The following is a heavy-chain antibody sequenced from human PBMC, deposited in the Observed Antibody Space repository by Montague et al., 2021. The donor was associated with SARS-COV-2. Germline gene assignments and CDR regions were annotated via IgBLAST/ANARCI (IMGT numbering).Heavy chain of an antibody. D-gene: IGHD3-10*01. Sequence: SLRLSCAASGFTFRSYWMHWVRQVPGRGLVWVSRIRSDGTSTHYAASVKGRFVISRDNAKNTLSLEMTNLRVDDTAIYYCVRPLWFGDSDYYFDSWGQGTLVSVSS. CDR3: VRPLWFGDSDYYFDS. J-gene: IGHJ4*02. CDR2: IRSDGTST. CDR1: GFTFRSYW. V-gene: IGHV3-74*01.